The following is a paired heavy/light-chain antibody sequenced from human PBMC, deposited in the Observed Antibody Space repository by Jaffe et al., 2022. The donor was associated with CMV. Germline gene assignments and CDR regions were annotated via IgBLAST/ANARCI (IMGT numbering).Light chain of an antibody. Sequence: EIVLTQSPATLSLSPGERATLSCRASQSLGSGCLAWYQQKPGQAPRLLISGTPTRARATGIPDRFSGSGSGTDFTLTITRLEPEDFAVYYCQQCGNSPWTFGQGTKVEIK. CDR1: QSLGSGC. CDR3: QQCGNSPWT. CDR2: GTP. J-gene: IGKJ1*01. V-gene: IGKV3-20*01.
Heavy chain of an antibody. Sequence: QVQLVESGGDLVKPGGSLRLSCEASGFTFRDYHMTWIRQAPGKGLEWVSYITNSGSETYYTDSVEGRFTIARDNAKKSLYLQMNSLGADDTAVYYCARGNYGMDVWGLGTTVTVSS. J-gene: IGHJ6*02. CDR3: ARGNYGMDV. CDR2: ITNSGSET. CDR1: GFTFRDYH. V-gene: IGHV3-11*01.